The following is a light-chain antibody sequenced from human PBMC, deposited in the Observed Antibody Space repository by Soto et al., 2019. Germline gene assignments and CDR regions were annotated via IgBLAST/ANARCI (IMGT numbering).Light chain of an antibody. J-gene: IGLJ2*01. V-gene: IGLV2-8*01. CDR1: SSDVGSYNY. Sequence: QSALTQPPSASGSPGQSVTISCTGTSSDVGSYNYVCWYQQEAGKAPRLIIYDVTKRPSGVPDRFSGSKSGNTASLTVSGLQAEDEADYYCSSYVGSNNSVAFGGGTKLTVL. CDR3: SSYVGSNNSVA. CDR2: DVT.